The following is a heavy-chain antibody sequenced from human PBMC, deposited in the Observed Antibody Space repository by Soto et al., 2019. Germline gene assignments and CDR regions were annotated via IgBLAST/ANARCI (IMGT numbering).Heavy chain of an antibody. J-gene: IGHJ4*02. V-gene: IGHV4-59*08. Sequence: QVQLQESGPGLVKPSETLSLTCTVSGGSISSYYWSWIRQPPGKGLEWIGYNYHSASTKYSPSLKSRVTTSVDTSKNQVSLNLSSVTAADPAVYYCARHSPHCGGDCYSLDSWGQGTLVTVSS. CDR1: GGSISSYY. CDR3: ARHSPHCGGDCYSLDS. CDR2: NYHSAST. D-gene: IGHD2-21*02.